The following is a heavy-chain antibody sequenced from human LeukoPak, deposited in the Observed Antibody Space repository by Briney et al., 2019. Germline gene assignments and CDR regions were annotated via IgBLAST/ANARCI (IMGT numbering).Heavy chain of an antibody. CDR3: ARDRVDSWYRDYYYGMDV. CDR2: TYYRSKWYN. CDR1: GDSVSSNSAA. V-gene: IGHV6-1*01. Sequence: SQTLSLTCAISGDSVSSNSAAWNWIRQSPSRGLEWLGRTYYRSKWYNDYAVSVKSRITINPDTSKNQFSLQLNSVTPEDTAVYYCARDRVDSWYRDYYYGMDVWGQGTTVTVSS. J-gene: IGHJ6*02. D-gene: IGHD6-13*01.